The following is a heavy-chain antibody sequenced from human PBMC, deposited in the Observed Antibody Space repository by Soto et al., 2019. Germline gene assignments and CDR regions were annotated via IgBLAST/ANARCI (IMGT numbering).Heavy chain of an antibody. CDR3: AMVRGVRHAFDI. V-gene: IGHV1-46*03. J-gene: IGHJ3*02. CDR2: INPSGGST. CDR1: GYTFTGYY. Sequence: ASVKVSCKASGYTFTGYYMHWVRQAPGQGLEWMGIINPSGGSTSYAQKFQGRVTMTRDTSTSTVYMELSSLRSEDTAVYYCAMVRGVRHAFDIWGQGTMVTVSS. D-gene: IGHD3-10*01.